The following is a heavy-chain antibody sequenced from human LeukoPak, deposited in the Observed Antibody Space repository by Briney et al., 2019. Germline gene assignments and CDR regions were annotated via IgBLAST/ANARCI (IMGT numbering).Heavy chain of an antibody. Sequence: PSETLSLTCTVSGGSISSGGYYWSWIRQPPGKGLEWIGYIYHSGSTYYNPPLKSRVTISVDRSKNQFSLKLSSVTAADTAVYYCARVSGSGYYFDYWGQGTLVTVSS. CDR3: ARVSGSGYYFDY. V-gene: IGHV4-30-2*01. CDR1: GGSISSGGYY. D-gene: IGHD3-10*01. CDR2: IYHSGST. J-gene: IGHJ4*02.